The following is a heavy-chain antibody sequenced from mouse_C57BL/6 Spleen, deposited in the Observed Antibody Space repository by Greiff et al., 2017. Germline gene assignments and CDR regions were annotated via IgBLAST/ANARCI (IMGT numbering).Heavy chain of an antibody. D-gene: IGHD2-5*01. CDR3: ARSGHSNYAWFAY. V-gene: IGHV5-4*03. Sequence: DVMLVESGGGLVKPGGSLKLSCAASGCTFSSYAMSWVRQTPEKRLEWVATISDGGSYTYYPDNVKGRFTISRDNAKNNLYLQMSHLKSEDTAMYYCARSGHSNYAWFAYWGQGTLVTVSA. J-gene: IGHJ3*01. CDR2: ISDGGSYT. CDR1: GCTFSSYA.